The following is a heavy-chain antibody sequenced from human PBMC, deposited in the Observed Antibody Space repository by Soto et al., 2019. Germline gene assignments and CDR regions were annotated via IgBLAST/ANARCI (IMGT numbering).Heavy chain of an antibody. CDR3: TSRDYNADIDI. CDR1: GVSISTYY. J-gene: IGHJ3*02. Sequence: QVQLQESGPGLVKPSETLSLTCTVSGVSISTYYWTWIRQPPGKGLEWIGQVFYSGNTNYNPSLKSQLTIPVDAAGTQFSVRLSSVTGADTAMYYCTSRDYNADIDIWGQGTLVTVSS. V-gene: IGHV4-59*01. D-gene: IGHD4-4*01. CDR2: VFYSGNT.